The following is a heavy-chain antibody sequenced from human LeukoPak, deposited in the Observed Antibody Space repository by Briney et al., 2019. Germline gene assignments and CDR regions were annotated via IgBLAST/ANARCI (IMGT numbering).Heavy chain of an antibody. CDR1: GFTVSSRY. CDR3: ARDKDIVVVVAATGFDP. CDR2: IHGDGST. V-gene: IGHV3-53*01. J-gene: IGHJ5*02. D-gene: IGHD2-15*01. Sequence: PGGSLRLSCAASGFTVSSRYMSWVRQAPGKGLEWVSVIHGDGSTYYADSVKGRFTISRDNSKNTLYLQMNSLRAEDTAVYYCARDKDIVVVVAATGFDPWGQGTLVTVSS.